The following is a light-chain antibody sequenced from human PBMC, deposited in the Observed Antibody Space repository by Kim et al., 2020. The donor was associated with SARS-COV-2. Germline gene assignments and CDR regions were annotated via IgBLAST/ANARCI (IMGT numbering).Light chain of an antibody. V-gene: IGLV2-8*01. J-gene: IGLJ2*01. CDR2: EVS. CDR1: SSDVGGYNY. Sequence: SALTQPPSASGSPGQSVTISCTGTSSDVGGYNYVSWYQQHPGKAPKLMIYEVSKRPSGVPDRFSGSKSGNTASLTVSGLQAEDEADYYCSSYAGSMVVFGGGTQLTVL. CDR3: SSYAGSMVV.